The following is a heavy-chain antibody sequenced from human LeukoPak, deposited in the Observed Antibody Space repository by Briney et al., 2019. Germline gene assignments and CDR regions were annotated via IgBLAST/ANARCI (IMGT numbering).Heavy chain of an antibody. Sequence: PSETRSLTCAVYGGSFSGYYWSWIRQPPGKGLEWIGEINHSGSTNYNPSLKSRVTISVDTSKNQFSLKLSSVTAADTAVYYCARRSSSWYEDYFDYWGQGTLVTVSS. D-gene: IGHD6-13*01. CDR2: INHSGST. J-gene: IGHJ4*02. V-gene: IGHV4-34*01. CDR3: ARRSSSWYEDYFDY. CDR1: GGSFSGYY.